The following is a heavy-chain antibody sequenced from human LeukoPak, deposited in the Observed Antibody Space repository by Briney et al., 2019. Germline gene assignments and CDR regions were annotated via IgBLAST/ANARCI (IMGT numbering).Heavy chain of an antibody. J-gene: IGHJ4*02. D-gene: IGHD6-13*01. CDR1: GASISSYY. CDR3: ARSDGSSWYYFDF. V-gene: IGHV4-4*07. Sequence: SETLSLTCTVSGASISSYYWSWIRQPAGKGLEWIGHIYPSGNTNYNPSLKTRVTISVDKSKKQFSLKLNSVTAADTSVYYCARSDGSSWYYFDFWGQGTLVTVSS. CDR2: IYPSGNT.